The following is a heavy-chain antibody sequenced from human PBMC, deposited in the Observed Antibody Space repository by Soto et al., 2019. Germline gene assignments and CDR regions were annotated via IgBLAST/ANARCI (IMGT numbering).Heavy chain of an antibody. CDR1: GFTVNNNY. D-gene: IGHD2-15*01. CDR2: IYSDGST. CDR3: AKDRGPEDIVVVVAATRSAPDYYYYGMDV. Sequence: GGSLRLSCAVSGFTVNNNYMSWVRQAPGEGLEWVSVIYSDGSTYYADSVQGRFTVSRDTSRNTLYLQMNSLRAEDTAVYYCAKDRGPEDIVVVVAATRSAPDYYYYGMDVWGQGTTVTVSS. J-gene: IGHJ6*02. V-gene: IGHV3-66*01.